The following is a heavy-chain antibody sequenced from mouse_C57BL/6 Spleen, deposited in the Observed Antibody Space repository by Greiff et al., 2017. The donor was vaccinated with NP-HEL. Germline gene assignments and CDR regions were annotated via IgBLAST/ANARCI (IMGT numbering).Heavy chain of an antibody. D-gene: IGHD1-1*01. V-gene: IGHV1-64*01. CDR3: AKFTTVYYFDY. CDR1: GYTFTSYW. Sequence: QVQLQQPGAELVKPGASVKLSCKASGYTFTSYWMHWVKQRPGQGLEWIGMIHPNSGSTNYNEKFKSKATLTVDKSSSTAYMQLSSLTSEDSAVYYCAKFTTVYYFDYWGQGTTLTVSS. CDR2: IHPNSGST. J-gene: IGHJ2*01.